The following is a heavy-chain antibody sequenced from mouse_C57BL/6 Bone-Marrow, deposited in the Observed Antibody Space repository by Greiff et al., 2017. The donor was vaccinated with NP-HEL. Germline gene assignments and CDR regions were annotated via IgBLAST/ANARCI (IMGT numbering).Heavy chain of an antibody. V-gene: IGHV1-63*01. D-gene: IGHD1-1*01. CDR2: IYPGGGYT. Sequence: VQVVESGAELVRPGTSVKMSCKASGYTFTNYWIGWAKQRPGHGLEWIGDIYPGGGYTNYNEKFKGKATLTADKSSSTAYMQFSSLTSEDSAIYYCARGYYGSSYEYFDVWGTGTTVTVSS. CDR1: GYTFTNYW. CDR3: ARGYYGSSYEYFDV. J-gene: IGHJ1*03.